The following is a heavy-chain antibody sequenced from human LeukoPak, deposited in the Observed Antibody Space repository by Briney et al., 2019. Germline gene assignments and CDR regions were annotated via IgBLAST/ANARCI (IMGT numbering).Heavy chain of an antibody. J-gene: IGHJ3*02. CDR1: GASVSSGDYY. D-gene: IGHD5-12*01. CDR3: ARVPVGYAGAFDI. Sequence: SETLSLTCIVYGASVSSGDYYWSWIRQPPGKGLEWIGYIYHSGSTYYNPSLKSRVTVSVDRSNNQFSLKLSSVTAADTAVYYCARVPVGYAGAFDIWGQGTMVTVSS. V-gene: IGHV4-30-2*01. CDR2: IYHSGST.